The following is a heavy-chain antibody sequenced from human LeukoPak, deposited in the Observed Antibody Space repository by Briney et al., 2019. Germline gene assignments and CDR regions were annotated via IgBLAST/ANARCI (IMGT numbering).Heavy chain of an antibody. Sequence: ASVKVSCKASGYTFTGYYMHWVRQAPGQGLEWMGWINPNSGGTNYAQKFQGRVTMTRTTSISTAYMELSRLSSVTAADTAVYYCAREGGAGGSYRVRPYPAIDYWGQGTLVTVSS. J-gene: IGHJ4*02. CDR3: AREGGAGGSYRVRPYPAIDY. V-gene: IGHV1-2*02. CDR2: INPNSGGT. D-gene: IGHD1-26*01. CDR1: GYTFTGYY.